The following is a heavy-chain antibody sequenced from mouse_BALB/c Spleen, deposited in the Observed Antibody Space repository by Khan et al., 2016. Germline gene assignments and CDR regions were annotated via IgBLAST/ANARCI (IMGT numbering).Heavy chain of an antibody. CDR3: ARRGGYGPFVD. CDR2: IYPGDGDT. V-gene: IGHV1-87*01. J-gene: IGHJ2*01. Sequence: QVQLQQSGAELARPGASVKLSCKASGYTFTSYWMQWVKQRPGQGLEWIGAIYPGDGDTRYTQTFKGKATLTADKSSSTAYMQISSLASEDSAVYYCARRGGYGPFVDWGQGTTLTVSS. D-gene: IGHD2-2*01. CDR1: GYTFTSYW.